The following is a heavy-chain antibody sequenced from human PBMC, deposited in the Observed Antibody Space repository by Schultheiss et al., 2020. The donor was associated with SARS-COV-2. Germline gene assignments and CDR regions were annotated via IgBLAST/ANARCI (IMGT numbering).Heavy chain of an antibody. CDR2: IIPIFGTA. D-gene: IGHD3-10*01. J-gene: IGHJ4*02. V-gene: IGHV1-69*13. CDR1: GGTFSSYA. CDR3: ARVGLGFGDPRHFDY. Sequence: SVKVSCKASGGTFSSYAISWVRQAPGQGLEWMGGIIPIFGTANYAQKFQGRVTITADESTSTAYMELSSLRSEDTAVYYCARVGLGFGDPRHFDYWGQGTLVTVSS.